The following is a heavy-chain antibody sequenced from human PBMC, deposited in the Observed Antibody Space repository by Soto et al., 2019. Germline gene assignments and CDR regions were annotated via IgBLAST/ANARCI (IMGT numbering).Heavy chain of an antibody. Sequence: ASVKVSCKASGYIFTSYYIHWVRQAPGQGLEWMGWINPFDGSRMFAQSFQGRVTMTRDTSTSTVYMEVSSLRSEDTAVYYCARVLFGRGTWFDPWGQGTLVTVSS. CDR1: GYIFTSYY. V-gene: IGHV1-46*01. CDR2: INPFDGSR. CDR3: ARVLFGRGTWFDP. J-gene: IGHJ5*02. D-gene: IGHD3-3*01.